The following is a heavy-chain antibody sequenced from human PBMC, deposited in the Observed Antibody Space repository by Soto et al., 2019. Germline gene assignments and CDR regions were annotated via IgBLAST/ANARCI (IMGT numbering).Heavy chain of an antibody. Sequence: GSLRLSCAASGFTFSSYGMHWVRQAPGKGLEWVAVIWYDGGNKYYADSVKGRFTISRDNSKNTLYLQMNSLRAEDTAVYYCARGITMVRGVTGAFDIWGQGTMVTVSS. V-gene: IGHV3-33*01. CDR3: ARGITMVRGVTGAFDI. CDR2: IWYDGGNK. CDR1: GFTFSSYG. J-gene: IGHJ3*02. D-gene: IGHD3-10*01.